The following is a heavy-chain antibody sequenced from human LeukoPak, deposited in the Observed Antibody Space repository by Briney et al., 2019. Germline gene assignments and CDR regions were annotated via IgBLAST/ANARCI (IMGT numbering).Heavy chain of an antibody. Sequence: ASVKVSCKASGYTFTGYYMHWVRQAPGQGLEWMGWINPNSGGTNYAQKFQGRVTMTRDTSISTAYMELSRLRSDDTAVYYCARDRTRTGYSSGWFHDYWGQGTLVTVSS. D-gene: IGHD6-19*01. CDR3: ARDRTRTGYSSGWFHDY. CDR1: GYTFTGYY. CDR2: INPNSGGT. J-gene: IGHJ4*02. V-gene: IGHV1-2*02.